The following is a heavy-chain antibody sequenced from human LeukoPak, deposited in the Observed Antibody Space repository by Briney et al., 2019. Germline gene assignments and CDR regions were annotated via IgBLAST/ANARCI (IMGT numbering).Heavy chain of an antibody. D-gene: IGHD6-13*01. V-gene: IGHV3-9*01. CDR3: AKGAGYSSSWYFDY. J-gene: IGHJ4*02. CDR2: ISWNSGSI. CDR1: GFTFDDYA. Sequence: PGGSLRLPCAASGFTFDDYAMHWVRQAPGKGLEWVSGISWNSGSIRYADSVKGRFTISRDNAKNSLHLQMNSLRAEDTALYYCAKGAGYSSSWYFDYWGQGSLVTVSS.